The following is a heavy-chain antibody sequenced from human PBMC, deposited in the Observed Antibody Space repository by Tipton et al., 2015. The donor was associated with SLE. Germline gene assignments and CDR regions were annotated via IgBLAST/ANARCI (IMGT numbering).Heavy chain of an antibody. CDR3: SAWFNQ. Sequence: SLRLSCAASGFSISTYWMHWVRQVPGKGLVWVSHINSDGSITNYADYVKGRFTISRDNAKNTLYLQMHSLGGEDSAVYYCSAWFNQWGQGTMVTVSS. J-gene: IGHJ5*02. CDR2: INSDGSIT. V-gene: IGHV3-74*01. CDR1: GFSISTYW.